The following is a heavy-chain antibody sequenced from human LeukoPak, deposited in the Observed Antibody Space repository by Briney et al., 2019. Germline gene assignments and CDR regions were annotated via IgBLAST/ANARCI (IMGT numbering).Heavy chain of an antibody. Sequence: GGSLRLSCAASGFTVSSNDMSWVRQAPGKGLECVSLIYSDGTTYYADSVKGRFTISRDNSKNTLYLQMNSLRAEDTAVYYCTRVLTVGWGQGTLVTVSS. CDR2: IYSDGTT. CDR1: GFTVSSND. D-gene: IGHD3-9*01. CDR3: TRVLTVG. V-gene: IGHV3-53*01. J-gene: IGHJ4*02.